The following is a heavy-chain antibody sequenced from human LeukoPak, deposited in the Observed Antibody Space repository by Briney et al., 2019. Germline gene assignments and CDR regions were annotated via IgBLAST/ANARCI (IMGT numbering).Heavy chain of an antibody. J-gene: IGHJ5*02. D-gene: IGHD2-15*01. CDR3: ARGNGYCSGGSCYNWFDP. V-gene: IGHV3-74*01. Sequence: GGSLRLPCAASGFTFSSYWMHWVRQAPGKGLVWVSRINSDGSSTSYADSVKGRFTISRDNAKNTLYLQMNSLRAEDTAVYYCARGNGYCSGGSCYNWFDPWGQGTLVTVSS. CDR1: GFTFSSYW. CDR2: INSDGSST.